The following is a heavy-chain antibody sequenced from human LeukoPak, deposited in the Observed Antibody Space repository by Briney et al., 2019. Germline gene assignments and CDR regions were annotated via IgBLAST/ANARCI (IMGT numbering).Heavy chain of an antibody. Sequence: SETLSLTCTASGGSISSTTYYWGWIRQPPGKGLEWIGSIYYSGSTYYSPSLKSRVTISVNTSKNQFSLKLSSVTAADTAVYYCARRVWATSISRDAFDIWGQGTMVTVSS. D-gene: IGHD1-26*01. CDR3: ARRVWATSISRDAFDI. V-gene: IGHV4-39*07. J-gene: IGHJ3*02. CDR2: IYYSGST. CDR1: GGSISSTTYY.